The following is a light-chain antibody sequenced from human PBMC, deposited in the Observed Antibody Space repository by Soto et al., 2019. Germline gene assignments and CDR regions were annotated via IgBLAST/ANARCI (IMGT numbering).Light chain of an antibody. CDR1: RSVSSS. V-gene: IGKV3-11*01. CDR2: DAS. CDR3: QQRSNWPPIT. J-gene: IGKJ5*01. Sequence: EILLTQSPATLSLSPGERATLSCRASRSVSSSLAWYQKKPGQAPRLLIYDASNRATGIPARFSGSGSGTDLTLTISSLEPEYFAVYYCQQRSNWPPITFGQGTRLGIK.